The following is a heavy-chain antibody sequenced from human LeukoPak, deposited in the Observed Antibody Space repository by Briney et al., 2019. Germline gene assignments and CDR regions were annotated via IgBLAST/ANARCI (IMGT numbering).Heavy chain of an antibody. CDR1: GFTFSSHW. CDR3: ARANLYYDILTGYYPAPNDY. V-gene: IGHV3-74*01. D-gene: IGHD3-9*01. CDR2: INSDGSRI. J-gene: IGHJ4*02. Sequence: GGSLRLSCAASGFTFSSHWMHWVRQAPGKGLVSVSRINSDGSRINYADSVKGRFTISRDNAKNTLYLQMNSLRGDDTAVYYCARANLYYDILTGYYPAPNDYWGQGTLVTVSS.